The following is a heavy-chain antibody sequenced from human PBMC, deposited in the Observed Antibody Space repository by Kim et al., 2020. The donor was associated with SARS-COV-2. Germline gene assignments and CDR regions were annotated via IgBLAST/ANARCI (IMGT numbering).Heavy chain of an antibody. CDR3: ARATSSGWAYFDY. CDR1: GFTFSSYS. CDR2: ISSSSSYI. D-gene: IGHD6-19*01. Sequence: GGSLRLSCAASGFTFSSYSMNWVRQAPGKGLEWVSSISSSSSYISYADSVKGRVTISRDNAKNSLFLQMNSLRAEDSAVYYCARATSSGWAYFDYWGQGTLVTVSS. J-gene: IGHJ4*02. V-gene: IGHV3-21*01.